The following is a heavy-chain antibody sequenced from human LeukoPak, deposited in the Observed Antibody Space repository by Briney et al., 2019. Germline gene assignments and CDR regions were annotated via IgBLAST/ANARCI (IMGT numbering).Heavy chain of an antibody. D-gene: IGHD4/OR15-4a*01. CDR3: AVALSMVAVLFDY. V-gene: IGHV1-69*05. J-gene: IGHJ4*02. CDR2: IIPIFGTA. CDR1: GGTFSSYA. Sequence: SVKVSCKASGGTFSSYAISWVRQAPGQGLEWMGGIIPIFGTANYAQKFQGRVTITTDESTSTAYMELSSLRSEDTAVYYCAVALSMVAVLFDYWGQGTLVTVSS.